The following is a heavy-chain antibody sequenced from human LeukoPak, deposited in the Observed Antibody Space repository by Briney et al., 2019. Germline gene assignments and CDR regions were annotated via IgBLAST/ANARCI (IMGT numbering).Heavy chain of an antibody. CDR1: GGSISSSSYY. CDR2: INHSGST. V-gene: IGHV4-39*07. CDR3: RVVVPAAISDFDY. J-gene: IGHJ4*02. Sequence: SETLSLNCTVSGGSISSSSYYWSWIRQPPGKGLEWIGEINHSGSTNYNPSLKSRVTISVDTSKNQFSLKLSSVTAADTAVYYCRVVVPAAISDFDYWGQGTLVTVSS. D-gene: IGHD2-2*01.